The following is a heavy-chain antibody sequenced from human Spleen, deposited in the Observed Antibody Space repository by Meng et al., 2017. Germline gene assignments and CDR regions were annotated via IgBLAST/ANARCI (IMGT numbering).Heavy chain of an antibody. CDR1: GFTFSSYS. CDR2: ISSSSSYI. CDR3: AREYAVAGTKSGEFDY. V-gene: IGHV3-21*01. Sequence: EVQLVESGGGLVKPGGSLRLSCAASGFTFSSYSMNWVRQAPGKGLEWVSSISSSSSYIYYADSVKGRFTISRDNAKNSLYLQMNSLRAEDTAVYYCAREYAVAGTKSGEFDYWGQGTLVTVSS. D-gene: IGHD6-19*01. J-gene: IGHJ4*02.